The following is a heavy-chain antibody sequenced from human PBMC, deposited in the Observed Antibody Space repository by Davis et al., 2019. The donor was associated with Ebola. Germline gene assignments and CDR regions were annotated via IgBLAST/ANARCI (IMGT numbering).Heavy chain of an antibody. Sequence: AASVKVSCKASGYTFTSYAIHWVRQAPGQRPEWMGWINAGNGDTFYSRKFQGRVTLTRDTSATIGYMQLSGLKSEDTAVYYCARDLEANIGDVGTPMFWGQGTLVSVSS. CDR1: GYTFTSYA. J-gene: IGHJ4*02. CDR2: INAGNGDT. CDR3: ARDLEANIGDVGTPMF. V-gene: IGHV1-3*01. D-gene: IGHD3-10*02.